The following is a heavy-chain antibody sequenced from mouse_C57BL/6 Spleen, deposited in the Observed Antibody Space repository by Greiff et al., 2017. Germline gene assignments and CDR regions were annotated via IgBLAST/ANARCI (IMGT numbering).Heavy chain of an antibody. Sequence: VQLKESGEGLVKPGGSLKLSCAASGFTFSSYAMSWVRQTPEKRLEWVAYISSGGDYIYYADTVKGRFTISRDNARNTLYLQMSSLKSEDTAMYYCTRDYYGSSFAYWGQGTLVTVSA. CDR3: TRDYYGSSFAY. J-gene: IGHJ3*01. CDR2: ISSGGDYI. CDR1: GFTFSSYA. D-gene: IGHD1-1*01. V-gene: IGHV5-9-1*02.